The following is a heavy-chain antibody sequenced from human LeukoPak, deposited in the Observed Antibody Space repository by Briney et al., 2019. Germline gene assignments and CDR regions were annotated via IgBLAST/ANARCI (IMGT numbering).Heavy chain of an antibody. Sequence: GGSLRLSCAVSGFNFSRYYMNWVRQAPGKGLEWVSYISGSSTTIQYADSVKGRFTISRDNAKNSLYLQMDSLSAEDTAVYYCARVQVGGTGRGPLDWGQGTLVTVSS. CDR2: ISGSSTTI. D-gene: IGHD6-19*01. J-gene: IGHJ4*02. CDR3: ARVQVGGTGRGPLD. CDR1: GFNFSRYY. V-gene: IGHV3-48*01.